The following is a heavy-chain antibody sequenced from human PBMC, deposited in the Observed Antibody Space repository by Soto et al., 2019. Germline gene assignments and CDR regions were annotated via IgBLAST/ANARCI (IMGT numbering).Heavy chain of an antibody. CDR1: GLSVVGSY. D-gene: IGHD3-3*01. CDR2: VYPDDNT. Sequence: PGGSLRLSCAASGLSVVGSYMNWFRQSEQKGLEWISVVYPDDNTYYAESVRGRFTISRDRSKNTLSLQMNILRAEDTAVYHCARLPGAFYYDNGDYDFLDYWGQGTLVTVSS. CDR3: ARLPGAFYYDNGDYDFLDY. V-gene: IGHV3-53*01. J-gene: IGHJ4*02.